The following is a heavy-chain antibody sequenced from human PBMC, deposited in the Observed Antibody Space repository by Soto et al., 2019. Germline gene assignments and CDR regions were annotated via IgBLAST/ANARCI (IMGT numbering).Heavy chain of an antibody. J-gene: IGHJ4*02. V-gene: IGHV1-69*12. CDR3: ARGGEYSSSWYAAFDY. CDR1: GGTFRSYA. CDR2: IIPIFGTA. Sequence: QVQLVQSGAEVKKPGSSVKVSCKASGGTFRSYAISWVRQAPGQGLAWMGGIIPIFGTATYAQKFQGRVTITADESTSTAYMELSSLRSEDTAVYYCARGGEYSSSWYAAFDYWGQGTLVTVSS. D-gene: IGHD6-13*01.